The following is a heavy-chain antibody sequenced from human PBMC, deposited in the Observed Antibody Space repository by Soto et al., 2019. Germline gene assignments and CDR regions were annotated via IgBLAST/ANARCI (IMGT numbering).Heavy chain of an antibody. CDR2: INHSGST. Sequence: QVQLQLWGAGLLKPSETLYLTCAVSGGSFSGYYCSWIRQPPGKGLEGTGEINHSGSTNYHPSLQSRVTISVDTSKNQLPLELGSVTSGDTAVYYGARGIGVLYFDWSSLYYCYAGVGGKGATVTVCS. CDR3: ARGIGVLYFDWSSLYYCYAGV. D-gene: IGHD3-9*01. J-gene: IGHJ6*03. CDR1: GGSFSGYY. V-gene: IGHV4-34*01.